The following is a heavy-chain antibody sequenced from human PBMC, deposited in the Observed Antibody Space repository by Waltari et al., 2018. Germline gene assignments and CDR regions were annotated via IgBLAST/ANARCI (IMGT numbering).Heavy chain of an antibody. V-gene: IGHV4-4*02. CDR3: ARDRGRGIYLDS. D-gene: IGHD2-15*01. Sequence: QLQLQESGPGLVKPSGTLSLTCAVSGDSMSNTDWWSWVRQSPGKGLEWIGQVQRSGRTNYNPSFASRVTISIDTSTNQFSLKVTSATAADTAMYFCARDRGRGIYLDSWGQGTLVTVSP. CDR2: VQRSGRT. J-gene: IGHJ4*02. CDR1: GDSMSNTDW.